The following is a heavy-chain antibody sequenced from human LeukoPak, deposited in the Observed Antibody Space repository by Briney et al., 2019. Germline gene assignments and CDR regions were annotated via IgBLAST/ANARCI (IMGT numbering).Heavy chain of an antibody. V-gene: IGHV3-20*04. CDR1: GFTFSSYA. J-gene: IGHJ4*02. Sequence: GGSLRLSCAASGFTFSSYAMSWVRQAPGKGLEWVSSINGNGGSTAYADSVKGRFTISRDNAKNSLFLQMNSLRAEDTAFYYCARHDFWSGFKGGDYWGQGTLVTVSS. CDR3: ARHDFWSGFKGGDY. CDR2: INGNGGST. D-gene: IGHD3-3*01.